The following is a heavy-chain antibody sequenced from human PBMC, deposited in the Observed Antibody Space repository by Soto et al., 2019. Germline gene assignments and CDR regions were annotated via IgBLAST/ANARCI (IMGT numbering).Heavy chain of an antibody. J-gene: IGHJ6*02. Sequence: DEQLVESGGGSLQPGGSLRLSCAASGFSFRNYAMTWVRQSPGKGLEWVSFISGGGGSTNYADSVKGRFSISRDNSQNMLYLQMNGLRGEDTALYYCAKLKGGLGRFYGMDAWGQGTMVIVSS. V-gene: IGHV3-23*04. CDR1: GFSFRNYA. CDR3: AKLKGGLGRFYGMDA. CDR2: ISGGGGST. D-gene: IGHD3-3*01.